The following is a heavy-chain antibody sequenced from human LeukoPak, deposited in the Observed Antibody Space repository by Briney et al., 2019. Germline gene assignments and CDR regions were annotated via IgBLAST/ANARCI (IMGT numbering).Heavy chain of an antibody. J-gene: IGHJ4*02. Sequence: GGSLRPSCAASGFTFSSYWMSWVRQAPGKGLEWVANIKQDGSEKYYVDSVKGRFTISRDNAKNSLYLQMNSLRAEDTAVYYCAREKWQQLVHFDYWGQGTLVTVSS. CDR2: IKQDGSEK. CDR3: AREKWQQLVHFDY. V-gene: IGHV3-7*01. CDR1: GFTFSSYW. D-gene: IGHD6-13*01.